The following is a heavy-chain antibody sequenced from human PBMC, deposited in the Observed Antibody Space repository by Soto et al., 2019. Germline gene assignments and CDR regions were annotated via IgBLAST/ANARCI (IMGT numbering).Heavy chain of an antibody. D-gene: IGHD3-9*01. CDR1: GDSVSSNSAA. Sequence: SQTLSLTCAISGDSVSSNSAAWNWIRQSPSRGLEWLGRTYYRSKWYNDYAVSVKSRITINPDTSKNQFSLQLNSVTPEDTAVYYCARVRSLTHYPYNATDVAGQGTTLTGSS. V-gene: IGHV6-1*01. CDR2: TYYRSKWYN. CDR3: ARVRSLTHYPYNATDV. J-gene: IGHJ6*02.